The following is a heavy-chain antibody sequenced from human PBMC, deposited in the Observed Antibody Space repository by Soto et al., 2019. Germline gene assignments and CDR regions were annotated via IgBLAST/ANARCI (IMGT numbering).Heavy chain of an antibody. D-gene: IGHD2-8*02. J-gene: IGHJ4*02. CDR3: AKVSGSGGFHVI. CDR2: IRGRGDGI. Sequence: GSLRLSCAASGFTFSSYGMAWVRQAPGKGLDWVASIRGRGDGIQYADAVQGRFVISRDNSINTLFLQMGNLRVEDTATYYCAKVSGSGGFHVIGGQGTLVTVSS. CDR1: GFTFSSYG. V-gene: IGHV3-23*01.